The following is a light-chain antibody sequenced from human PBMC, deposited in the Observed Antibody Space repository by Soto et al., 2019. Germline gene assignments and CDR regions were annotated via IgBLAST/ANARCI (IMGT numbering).Light chain of an antibody. CDR2: GNS. J-gene: IGLJ2*01. CDR3: QSYDSSLSGLGV. V-gene: IGLV1-40*01. CDR1: SSNIGAGYD. Sequence: QSVLTQPPSVSGAPGQRVTISCTGSSSNIGAGYDVHWYQQLPGTAPKLLIYGNSNRPSGVPDRFSGSKSGPSASLAITGLQAEDEADYYCQSYDSSLSGLGVFGGGTKVTVL.